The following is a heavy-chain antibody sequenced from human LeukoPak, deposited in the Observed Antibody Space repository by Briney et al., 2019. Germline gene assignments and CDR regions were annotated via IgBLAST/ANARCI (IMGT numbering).Heavy chain of an antibody. J-gene: IGHJ4*02. Sequence: GGSLRLSCAASGFTFSSYAMSWVRQAPGKWLEWVSAISGSGGSTYYADSVKGRFTISRDNSKNTLYLQMNSLRAEDTAVYYCAKDLTHYYDSSGSDYWGQGTLVTVSS. V-gene: IGHV3-23*01. CDR2: ISGSGGST. CDR1: GFTFSSYA. D-gene: IGHD3-22*01. CDR3: AKDLTHYYDSSGSDY.